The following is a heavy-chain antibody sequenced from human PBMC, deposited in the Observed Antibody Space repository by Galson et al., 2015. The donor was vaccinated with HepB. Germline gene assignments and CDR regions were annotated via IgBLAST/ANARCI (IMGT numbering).Heavy chain of an antibody. CDR2: IYSGGST. Sequence: SLRFSCAASGFTVSSNYMSWVRQAPGKGLEWVSVIYSGGSTYYADSVKGRFTISRHNSKNTLYLQMNSLRAEDTAVYYCAREPGIAVAGDAFDIWGQGTMVTVSS. CDR1: GFTVSSNY. V-gene: IGHV3-53*04. J-gene: IGHJ3*02. CDR3: AREPGIAVAGDAFDI. D-gene: IGHD6-19*01.